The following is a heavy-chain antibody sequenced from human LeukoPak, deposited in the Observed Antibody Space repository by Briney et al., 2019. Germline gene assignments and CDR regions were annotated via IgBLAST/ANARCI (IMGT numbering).Heavy chain of an antibody. CDR3: ARDGVKSGSYYSEDAFDI. J-gene: IGHJ3*02. D-gene: IGHD1-26*01. CDR2: INPNSGGT. V-gene: IGHV1-2*02. Sequence: GASVKVSCKASGYTFTSYYMHWVRQAPGQGLEWMGWINPNSGGTNYAQKFQGRVTMTRDTSISTGYMEMSRLRSDDTAVYYCARDGVKSGSYYSEDAFDIWGQGTMVTVSS. CDR1: GYTFTSYY.